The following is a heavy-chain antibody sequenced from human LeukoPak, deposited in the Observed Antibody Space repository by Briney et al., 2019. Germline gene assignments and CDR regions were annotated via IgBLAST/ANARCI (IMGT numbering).Heavy chain of an antibody. J-gene: IGHJ4*02. CDR1: GYSISSGYY. D-gene: IGHD4-17*01. Sequence: PSETLSLTCTVSGYSISSGYYWGWIRQPPGKGLEWIGSIYHSGSTYSNPSLKSRVTMSLDTSKNQFSLKLSSVTAADTAIYYCARDDGDYAYYFDSWGQGALVTVSS. V-gene: IGHV4-38-2*02. CDR3: ARDDGDYAYYFDS. CDR2: IYHSGST.